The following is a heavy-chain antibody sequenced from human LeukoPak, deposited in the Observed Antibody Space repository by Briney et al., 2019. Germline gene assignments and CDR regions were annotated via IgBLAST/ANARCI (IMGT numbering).Heavy chain of an antibody. D-gene: IGHD1/OR15-1a*01. J-gene: IGHJ5*02. CDR2: IYHSGST. CDR1: GGSISNGRHS. Sequence: EPSETLSLTCAVSGGSISNGRHSWSWIRQPPGKGLEWIGYIYHSGSTYYNPSLKSRVTISVDRSKNQFSLKLSSVTAADTAVYYCARGRTANWFDPWGQGTLVTVSS. V-gene: IGHV4-30-2*01. CDR3: ARGRTANWFDP.